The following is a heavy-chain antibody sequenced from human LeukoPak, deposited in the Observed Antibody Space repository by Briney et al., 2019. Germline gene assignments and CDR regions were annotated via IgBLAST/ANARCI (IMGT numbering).Heavy chain of an antibody. CDR2: ISAYKGNT. CDR1: GYTFTSYG. V-gene: IGHV1-18*04. J-gene: IGHJ6*04. Sequence: GVSVKVSCKASGYTFTSYGITWVRQAPGQGLEWMGWISAYKGNTNYAQKLQGRVTMTTDTSTSTAYMELMSLRSDDTAVYYCARGIYYYGSGNYDMDVWGKGTTVTVSS. D-gene: IGHD3-10*01. CDR3: ARGIYYYGSGNYDMDV.